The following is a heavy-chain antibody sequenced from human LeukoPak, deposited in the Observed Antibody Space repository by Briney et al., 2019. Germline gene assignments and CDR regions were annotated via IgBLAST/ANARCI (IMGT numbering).Heavy chain of an antibody. Sequence: PSETLSLTCTVSGGSISSGGYYWSWIRQHPGQGLEWIGYIYYSGSTYYNPSLKSRVTISVDTSKNQFSLKLSSVTAADTAVYYCARDRFLEWSFDPWGQGTLVTVSS. D-gene: IGHD3-3*01. J-gene: IGHJ5*02. V-gene: IGHV4-31*03. CDR3: ARDRFLEWSFDP. CDR2: IYYSGST. CDR1: GGSISSGGYY.